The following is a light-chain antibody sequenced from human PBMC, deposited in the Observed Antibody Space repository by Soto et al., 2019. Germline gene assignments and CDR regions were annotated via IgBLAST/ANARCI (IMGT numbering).Light chain of an antibody. J-gene: IGLJ2*01. CDR1: SGHRSYA. CDR2: LSSDGSH. V-gene: IGLV4-69*01. CDR3: QTWDTGARVV. Sequence: QSVLTQSPSASASLGASVKLTCTLSSGHRSYAIAWHQQQLEKGPRYLMKLSSDGSHSKGDGIPDRFSGSSSGAERYLTISSLQSEDEADYYCQTWDTGARVVFGGGTKLTVL.